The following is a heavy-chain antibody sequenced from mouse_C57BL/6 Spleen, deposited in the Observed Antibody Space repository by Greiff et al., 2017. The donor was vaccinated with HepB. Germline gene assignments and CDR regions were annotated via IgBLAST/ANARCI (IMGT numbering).Heavy chain of an antibody. CDR1: GFSLTSYA. CDR3: ATTPYYYGSKNYAMDY. V-gene: IGHV2-9-1*01. CDR2: IWTGGGT. Sequence: VKLQESGPGLVAPSQSLSITCTVSGFSLTSYAISWVRQPPGKGLEWLGVIWTGGGTNYNSALKSRLSISKDNSKSQVFLKMNSLQTDDTARYYCATTPYYYGSKNYAMDYWGQGTSVTVSS. J-gene: IGHJ4*01. D-gene: IGHD1-1*01.